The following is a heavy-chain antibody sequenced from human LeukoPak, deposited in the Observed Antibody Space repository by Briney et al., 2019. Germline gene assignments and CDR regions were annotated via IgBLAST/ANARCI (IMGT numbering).Heavy chain of an antibody. CDR1: GFTFTDHY. D-gene: IGHD3-9*01. Sequence: ASVKVSCKTSGFTFTDHYFHWVRQAPGQGLEWMGWINGKRGDTNYAQKFQDRVTMTRDTSISTCYIQLSSLTADDTAVYYCARDFDWGPDYWGQGTLVTVSS. CDR2: INGKRGDT. V-gene: IGHV1-2*02. CDR3: ARDFDWGPDY. J-gene: IGHJ4*02.